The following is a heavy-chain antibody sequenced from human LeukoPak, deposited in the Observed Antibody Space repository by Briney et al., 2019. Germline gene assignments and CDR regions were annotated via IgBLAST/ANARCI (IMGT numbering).Heavy chain of an antibody. D-gene: IGHD6-6*01. CDR1: GFTFSSYS. CDR3: ALSSSPLRGYFDY. J-gene: IGHJ4*02. CDR2: ISSSSSYI. V-gene: IGHV3-21*01. Sequence: GGSLRLSCAASGFTFSSYSMNWVRQAPGKGLEWVSSISSSSSYIYYADSVKGRFTISRDNAKNSLYLQMNSLRAEDTAVYYCALSSSPLRGYFDYWGQGTLVTVSS.